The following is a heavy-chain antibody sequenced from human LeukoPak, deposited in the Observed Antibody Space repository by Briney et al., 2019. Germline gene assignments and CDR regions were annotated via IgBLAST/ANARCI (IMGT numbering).Heavy chain of an antibody. CDR2: ISGRSDSI. J-gene: IGHJ6*02. V-gene: IGHV3-23*01. CDR3: AREKWERHHCGVDV. Sequence: GGSLRLSCAASGFTFSSYVMSWVRQAPGKGLEWVSAISGRSDSIYYADSVEGRFTISRDYSKSTVDLQMNSLRAEDTAVYYCAREKWERHHCGVDVWGQGTTVTVSS. D-gene: IGHD1-1*01. CDR1: GFTFSSYV.